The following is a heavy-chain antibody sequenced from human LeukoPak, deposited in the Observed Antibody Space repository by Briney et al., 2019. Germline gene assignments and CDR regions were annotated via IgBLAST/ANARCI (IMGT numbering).Heavy chain of an antibody. V-gene: IGHV3-72*01. D-gene: IGHD1-26*01. CDR3: ARAYFSGNYYYAFDI. CDR1: GFTFSDHF. Sequence: GGSLRLSCAASGFTFSDHFIDWVRQAPGKGLEWVGRAKNRAYSDTTEYAASVKGRFTISRDDSKNLLYLQMDGLRTEDTAVYYCARAYFSGNYYYAFDIWGQGTLVTVSS. J-gene: IGHJ3*02. CDR2: AKNRAYSDTT.